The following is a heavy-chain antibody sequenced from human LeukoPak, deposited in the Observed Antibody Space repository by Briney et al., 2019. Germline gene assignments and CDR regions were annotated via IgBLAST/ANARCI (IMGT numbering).Heavy chain of an antibody. CDR3: AKVVATIVPNYYYYYYMDV. V-gene: IGHV3-30*18. CDR1: GFTFSTYG. Sequence: GRSLRLSCVASGFTFSTYGMNWVRQAPGKGLEWVAVISHHGSNKFYADSVKGRFTISRDNSNNMVYLQMNGLRAEDTAVYYCAKVVATIVPNYYYYYYMDVWGKGTTVTVSS. D-gene: IGHD5-12*01. CDR2: ISHHGSNK. J-gene: IGHJ6*03.